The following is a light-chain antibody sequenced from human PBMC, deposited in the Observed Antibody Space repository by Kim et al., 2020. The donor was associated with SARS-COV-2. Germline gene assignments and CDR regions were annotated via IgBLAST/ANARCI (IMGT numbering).Light chain of an antibody. CDR1: QSVSSY. V-gene: IGKV3-11*01. CDR2: DAS. J-gene: IGKJ4*01. Sequence: EIVLTQSPATLSLSPGERATLSCRASQSVSSYLAWYQQKPGQAPRLLIYDASNRATGIPARFAGSGSGTDFTLTISSLEPEDSAVYYCQERSGWLTFGGGTRVEF. CDR3: QERSGWLT.